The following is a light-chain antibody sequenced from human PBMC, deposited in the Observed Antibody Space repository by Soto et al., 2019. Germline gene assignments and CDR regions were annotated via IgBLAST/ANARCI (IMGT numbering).Light chain of an antibody. CDR2: DVS. V-gene: IGKV3-20*01. CDR3: QQYGSTPLT. CDR1: QSVRNNY. J-gene: IGKJ4*01. Sequence: EIVLTQSPGTLSLCPGERATLSCRASQSVRNNYLVWYQQRPGQPPRFLMYDVSTRAAGIPDRFSGSGSGTDFTLTISRLEPEDIAVYYCQQYGSTPLTFGGGTKVDIK.